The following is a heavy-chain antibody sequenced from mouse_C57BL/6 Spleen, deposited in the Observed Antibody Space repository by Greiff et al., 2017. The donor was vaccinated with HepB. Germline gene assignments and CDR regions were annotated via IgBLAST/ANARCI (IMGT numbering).Heavy chain of an antibody. Sequence: VKQRPGQGLEWIGRIHPSDSDTNYNQKFKGKATLTVDKSSSTAYMQLSSLTSEDSAVYYCAIGGYGNYVWYFDVWGTGTTVTVSS. D-gene: IGHD2-10*02. J-gene: IGHJ1*03. CDR3: AIGGYGNYVWYFDV. CDR2: IHPSDSDT. V-gene: IGHV1-74*01.